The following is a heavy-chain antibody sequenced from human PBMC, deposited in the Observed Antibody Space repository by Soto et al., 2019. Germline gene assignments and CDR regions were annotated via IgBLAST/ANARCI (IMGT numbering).Heavy chain of an antibody. J-gene: IGHJ5*02. CDR3: ARVNRYSSSWYNFFS. Sequence: LSLTCTVSGGSFSSYYWSWIRQPPGKGLEWIGYVYYSGSTNYNPSLKSRVTISVDTSRNQFSLKLSSVTAADTAVYYCARVNRYSSSWYNFFSWGQGSLVTVSS. CDR1: GGSFSSYY. V-gene: IGHV4-59*01. CDR2: VYYSGST. D-gene: IGHD6-13*01.